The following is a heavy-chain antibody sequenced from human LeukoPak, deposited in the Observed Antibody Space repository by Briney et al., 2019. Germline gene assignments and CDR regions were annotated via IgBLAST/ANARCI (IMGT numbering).Heavy chain of an antibody. J-gene: IGHJ4*02. V-gene: IGHV4-61*01. CDR1: GDSISSGNYY. D-gene: IGHD6-19*01. CDR3: ARVAVAPGSLHYFDY. Sequence: SETLSLTCTVSGDSISSGNYYWSWIRQHPGKGLEWIGYVYYSGSTNYNPSLKSRVTISADTSKNQFSLKLSSVTAADTAVYYCARVAVAPGSLHYFDYWGQGALVTVSS. CDR2: VYYSGST.